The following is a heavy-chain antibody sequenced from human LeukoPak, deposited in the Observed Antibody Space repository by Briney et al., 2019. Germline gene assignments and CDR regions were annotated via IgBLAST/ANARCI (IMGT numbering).Heavy chain of an antibody. Sequence: GGSLRLSCAASGFTFSIYAMHWVRQAPGKGLEGVSTIRTGGGATNYADSVKGRFTISRDNSKSTLYLQMSSLRAEDTATYYCSRDPNGDYVGAFDFWGQGTLVTVSS. CDR3: SRDPNGDYVGAFDF. V-gene: IGHV3-23*01. J-gene: IGHJ3*01. CDR2: IRTGGGAT. D-gene: IGHD4-17*01. CDR1: GFTFSIYA.